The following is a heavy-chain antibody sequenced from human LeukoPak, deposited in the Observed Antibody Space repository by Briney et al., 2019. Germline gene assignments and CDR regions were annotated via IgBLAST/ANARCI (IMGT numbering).Heavy chain of an antibody. CDR1: GFTFSSYS. Sequence: GGSLRLSCAASGFTFSSYSMNWVRQAPGKGLEWVSSISSSSSYIYYADSVKGRFTISRDNAKNSLYLQMNSLRAEDTAVYYCARVSIAAAVTPYYFDYWGQGTLVNVSS. D-gene: IGHD6-13*01. CDR3: ARVSIAAAVTPYYFDY. V-gene: IGHV3-21*01. CDR2: ISSSSSYI. J-gene: IGHJ4*02.